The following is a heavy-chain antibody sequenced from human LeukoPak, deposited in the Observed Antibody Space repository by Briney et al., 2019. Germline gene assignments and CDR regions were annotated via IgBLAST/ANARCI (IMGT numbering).Heavy chain of an antibody. CDR3: ARDPTYVTMVRGVTEYNWFDP. J-gene: IGHJ5*02. V-gene: IGHV1-18*01. CDR1: GYTFTSYG. Sequence: AASVKVSCKASGYTFTSYGISWVRQAPGQGLEWMGWISAYNGNTNYAQKLQGRVTMTTDTSTSTAYMELRSLRSDDTAVYYCARDPTYVTMVRGVTEYNWFDPWGQGTLVTVSS. D-gene: IGHD3-10*01. CDR2: ISAYNGNT.